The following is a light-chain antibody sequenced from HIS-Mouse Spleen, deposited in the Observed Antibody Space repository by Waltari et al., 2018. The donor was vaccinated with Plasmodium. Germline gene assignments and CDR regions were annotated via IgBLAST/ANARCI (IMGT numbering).Light chain of an antibody. J-gene: IGLJ3*02. Sequence: SYELTQPPSVSVSPGQTARITCSGDALPKKYAYWYQQKSGQAPVVVIYEDSKIPSGIPWGFSGSSSGTMATLTISGAQVEDEADYYWYSTDSSGNHRVFGGGTKLTVL. V-gene: IGLV3-10*01. CDR3: YSTDSSGNHRV. CDR2: EDS. CDR1: ALPKKY.